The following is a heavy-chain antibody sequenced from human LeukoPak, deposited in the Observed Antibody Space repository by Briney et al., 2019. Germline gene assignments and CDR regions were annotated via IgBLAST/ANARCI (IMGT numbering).Heavy chain of an antibody. J-gene: IGHJ4*02. V-gene: IGHV3-48*03. D-gene: IGHD5-24*01. CDR3: ARGSDWRGLHGTHFDY. CDR1: GFTFSSYE. Sequence: GGSLRLSCAASGFTFSSYEMNWVRQAPGKGLEGVSYISSSGSNIYYADSVKGRFTISRDNAKNSLYLQMNSLRAEATAVYYCARGSDWRGLHGTHFDYWGQGTLVTVSS. CDR2: ISSSGSNI.